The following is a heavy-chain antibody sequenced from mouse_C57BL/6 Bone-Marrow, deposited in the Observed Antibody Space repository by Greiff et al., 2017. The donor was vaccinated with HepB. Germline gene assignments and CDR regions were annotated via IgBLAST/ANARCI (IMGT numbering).Heavy chain of an antibody. CDR1: GFTFSNYW. CDR3: TGAKALYYYGSTWFAY. D-gene: IGHD1-1*01. CDR2: IRLKSDNYAT. V-gene: IGHV6-3*01. J-gene: IGHJ3*01. Sequence: EVMLVESGGGLVQPGGSMKLSCVASGFTFSNYWMNWVRQSPEKGLEWVAQIRLKSDNYATHYAESVKGRFTISRDDSKSSVYLQMNNLRAEDTGIYYCTGAKALYYYGSTWFAYWGQGTLVTVSA.